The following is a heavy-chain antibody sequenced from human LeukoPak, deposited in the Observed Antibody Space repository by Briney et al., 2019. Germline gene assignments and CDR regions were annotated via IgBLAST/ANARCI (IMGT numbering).Heavy chain of an antibody. V-gene: IGHV3-21*01. J-gene: IGHJ6*02. Sequence: GGSLRLSCGACGFTLSSYSMHGLREARERALEGVSSISSSNSYIYYPDPVNGPFTISRDNAKHSLYLQINSLRPEDTAVYYCARHLAPYYDPNYGMDVWGQGTTVTVSS. D-gene: IGHD3-3*01. CDR1: GFTLSSYS. CDR2: ISSSNSYI. CDR3: ARHLAPYYDPNYGMDV.